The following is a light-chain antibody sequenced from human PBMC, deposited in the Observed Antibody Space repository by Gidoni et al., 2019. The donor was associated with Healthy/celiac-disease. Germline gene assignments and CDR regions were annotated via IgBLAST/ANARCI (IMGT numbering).Light chain of an antibody. CDR1: SLRSYY. J-gene: IGLJ3*02. Sequence: SSELTQDPAVSVALGQTVRITCQGDSLRSYYASWYQQKPGKAPVLVIYGKNSRPSGIPDRFSGSSSGNTASLTITGAQAKDEADYYCNARDSSGNQNWVFGGGTKLTVL. CDR2: GKN. CDR3: NARDSSGNQNWV. V-gene: IGLV3-19*01.